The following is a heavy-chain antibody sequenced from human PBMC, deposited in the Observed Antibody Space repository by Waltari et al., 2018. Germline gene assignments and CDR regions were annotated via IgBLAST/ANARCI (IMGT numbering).Heavy chain of an antibody. CDR2: IKQDGSER. D-gene: IGHD2-2*01. J-gene: IGHJ4*02. CDR3: LRDRRGPALFDS. Sequence: EVQVVESGGGLVQPGGSLRPSCEGSGFTLRGYWMSWVRQAPGKGLEWVGNIKQDGSERNYVDSVKGRFTISRDNAKNSVFLQMISLRAEDTAVYYCLRDRRGPALFDSWGQGTLVTVSS. V-gene: IGHV3-7*03. CDR1: GFTLRGYW.